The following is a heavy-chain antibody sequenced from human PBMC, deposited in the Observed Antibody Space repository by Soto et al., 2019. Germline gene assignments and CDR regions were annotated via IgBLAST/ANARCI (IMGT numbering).Heavy chain of an antibody. J-gene: IGHJ4*02. V-gene: IGHV3-74*01. D-gene: IGHD1-26*01. CDR2: IPSDGRDV. CDR3: TRDDSGLGIDY. CDR1: GFNFRDFW. Sequence: GGSLRLSCEASGFNFRDFWMHWVRQPPGKGPEWVSNIPSDGRDVSYADSVRGRFTISRDDARNTLYLQMSDLRVEDTAIYYCTRDDSGLGIDYWGQGTQVTVSS.